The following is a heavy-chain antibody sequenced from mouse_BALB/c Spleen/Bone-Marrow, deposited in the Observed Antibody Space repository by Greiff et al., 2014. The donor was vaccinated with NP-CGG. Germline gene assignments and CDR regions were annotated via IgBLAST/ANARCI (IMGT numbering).Heavy chain of an antibody. V-gene: IGHV14-3*02. Sequence: DVKLQESGAELVKPGASVKLSCTASGFNIKDTYMHWVKQRPEQGLEWIRRIDPANGNTKYDPKFQGKATITADTSSNTAYLQLSSLTSEDTAVYYCAIYYYGSSGFAYWGQGTLVTVSA. CDR2: IDPANGNT. J-gene: IGHJ3*01. CDR3: AIYYYGSSGFAY. D-gene: IGHD1-1*01. CDR1: GFNIKDTY.